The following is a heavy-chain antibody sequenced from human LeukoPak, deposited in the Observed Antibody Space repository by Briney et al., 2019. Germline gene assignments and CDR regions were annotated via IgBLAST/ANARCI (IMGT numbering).Heavy chain of an antibody. D-gene: IGHD3-10*01. CDR3: ARGMWFDTLFSAFDV. CDR1: GDSITSRNW. Sequence: PSATLSLTCSVSGDSITSRNWWTWVRQTPEKGLEWIGEIYHTGSTNYNPSVEGRVTISIDKSKNQFSIMLNSVTAADTALYYCARGMWFDTLFSAFDVWGQGTMVSVSS. V-gene: IGHV4-4*02. CDR2: IYHTGST. J-gene: IGHJ3*01.